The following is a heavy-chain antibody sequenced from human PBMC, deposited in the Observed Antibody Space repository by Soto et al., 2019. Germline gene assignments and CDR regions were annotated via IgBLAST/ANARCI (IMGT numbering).Heavy chain of an antibody. CDR3: ARQGLGATTFDYYYYYGMDV. Sequence: SETLSLTCTVSGGSISSYYWTWIRQPPGKGLDWVGYISYSGSTSYNPSLKSRITISVDTSKNQFSLKLRSVTAADTAVYYCARQGLGATTFDYYYYYGMDVWGQGTTVTVSS. CDR1: GGSISSYY. V-gene: IGHV4-59*08. D-gene: IGHD1-26*01. J-gene: IGHJ6*02. CDR2: ISYSGST.